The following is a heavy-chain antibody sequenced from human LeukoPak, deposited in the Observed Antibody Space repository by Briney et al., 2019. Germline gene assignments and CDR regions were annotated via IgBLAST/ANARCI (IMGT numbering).Heavy chain of an antibody. CDR2: IKQDGSEK. D-gene: IGHD3-22*01. J-gene: IGHJ6*02. V-gene: IGHV3-7*01. CDR1: GFTFSSYW. Sequence: PGGSLRLSCAASGFTFSSYWMSWVRQAPGKGLEWVANIKQDGSEKYYVDSMKSRFTISRDNAKNSLYLQMNSLRAEDTAVYYCARDPYYYDSSGHSYYYYYGMDVWGQGTTVTVSS. CDR3: ARDPYYYDSSGHSYYYYYGMDV.